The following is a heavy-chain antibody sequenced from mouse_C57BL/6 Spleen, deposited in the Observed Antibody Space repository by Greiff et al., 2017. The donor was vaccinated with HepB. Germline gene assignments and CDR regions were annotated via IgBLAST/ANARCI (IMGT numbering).Heavy chain of an antibody. V-gene: IGHV1-55*01. CDR1: GYTFTSYW. J-gene: IGHJ4*01. CDR3: ARSSPYDYDDYCAMDY. CDR2: IYPGSGST. Sequence: QVQLQQPGAELVKPGASVKLSCKASGYTFTSYWITWVKQRPGQGLEWIGVIYPGSGSTNYNEKFKSKATLTVDTSSSTAFMQLSSLTSEDSAVYYCARSSPYDYDDYCAMDYWGQGTSVTVSS. D-gene: IGHD2-4*01.